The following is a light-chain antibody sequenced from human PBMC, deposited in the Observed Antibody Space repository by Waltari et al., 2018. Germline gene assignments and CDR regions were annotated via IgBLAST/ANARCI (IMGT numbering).Light chain of an antibody. CDR3: YSTLGSDNHGAV. CDR1: TLPKKY. CDR2: EDN. V-gene: IGLV3-10*01. Sequence: SSELTQPPSVSVSPGQTARITCSADTLPKKYVYWYHQKSGRAPVLVIYEDNKRPSGMSERFSGSSSGTMAALTISGAQVEDEGDYYCYSTLGSDNHGAVFGGGTTLTVL. J-gene: IGLJ3*02.